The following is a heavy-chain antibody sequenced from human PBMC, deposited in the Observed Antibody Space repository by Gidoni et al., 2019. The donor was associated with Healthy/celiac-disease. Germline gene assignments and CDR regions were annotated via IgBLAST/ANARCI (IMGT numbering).Heavy chain of an antibody. Sequence: QVQLVESGGGVVQPGRSLRLSCAASGFTFSSSGMHWVRQAPGKGLEWVAVIGYDVSNKYYADSVKGRFTISRDNSKNTLYLQMNSLRAEDTAVYYCARVSMRGGYAFDIWGQGTMVTVSS. J-gene: IGHJ3*02. CDR2: IGYDVSNK. CDR3: ARVSMRGGYAFDI. V-gene: IGHV3-33*01. CDR1: GFTFSSSG.